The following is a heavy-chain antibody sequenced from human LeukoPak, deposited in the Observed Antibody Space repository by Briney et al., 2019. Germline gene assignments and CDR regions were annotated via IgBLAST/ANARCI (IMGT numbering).Heavy chain of an antibody. CDR3: ARRRGLAAAAGDY. CDR2: IYPGDSDT. V-gene: IGHV5-51*01. Sequence: GESLKISCKGSGYSFTTYWIAWARQMPGKGLEWMGIIYPGDSDTRYSPSFQGQVTISADKSISTAYLQWSSLKASDTAMYYCARRRGLAAAAGDYWGQGTLVTVSS. CDR1: GYSFTTYW. D-gene: IGHD6-13*01. J-gene: IGHJ4*02.